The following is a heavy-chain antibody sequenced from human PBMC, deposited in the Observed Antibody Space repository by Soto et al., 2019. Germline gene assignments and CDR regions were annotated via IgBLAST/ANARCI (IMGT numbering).Heavy chain of an antibody. J-gene: IGHJ4*02. CDR2: ISYDGSNK. CDR1: GFTFSSYA. V-gene: IGHV3-30-3*01. Sequence: QVQLVESGGGVVQPGRSLRLSCAASGFTFSSYAMHWVRQAPGKGLEWVAVISYDGSNKYYADSVKGRFTICRDNSKNTLYLQMNSLRAEDTAVYCCARNRWELGAMDYWGQGTLVTVSS. CDR3: ARNRWELGAMDY. D-gene: IGHD1-26*01.